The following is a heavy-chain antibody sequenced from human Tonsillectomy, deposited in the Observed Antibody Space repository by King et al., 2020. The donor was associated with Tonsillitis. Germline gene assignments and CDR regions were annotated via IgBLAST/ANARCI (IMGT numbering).Heavy chain of an antibody. Sequence: VQLVESGGGLVKPGGSLRLSCAASGFTFNSYSMNWVRQAPGKGLEWVSSISFGSTYIYYADSVKGRFTISRDNAKNSLYLQMNSLRAEDTAVYYCARECSSTRCYGPLGAFDIWGQGTMVTVSS. D-gene: IGHD2-2*01. CDR3: ARECSSTRCYGPLGAFDI. CDR1: GFTFNSYS. J-gene: IGHJ3*02. V-gene: IGHV3-21*01. CDR2: ISFGSTYI.